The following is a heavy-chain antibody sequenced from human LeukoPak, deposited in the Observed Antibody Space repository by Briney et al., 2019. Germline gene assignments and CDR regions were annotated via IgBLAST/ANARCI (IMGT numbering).Heavy chain of an antibody. CDR1: GFTFSTYA. CDR3: AKGSNYGFGYYFDY. CDR2: IIISGGGT. D-gene: IGHD3-10*01. Sequence: GGSLRLSCAASGFTFSTYAMGWVRQAPGKGLEWVSSIIISGGGTYYADSVKGRFTISRDNSKNTLYPQMNSLRAEDTAVYYCAKGSNYGFGYYFDYWGQGTLVTVSS. V-gene: IGHV3-23*01. J-gene: IGHJ4*02.